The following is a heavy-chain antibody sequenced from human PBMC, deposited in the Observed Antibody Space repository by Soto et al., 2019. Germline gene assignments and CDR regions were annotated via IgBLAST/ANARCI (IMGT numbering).Heavy chain of an antibody. CDR1: GGSISSYY. J-gene: IGHJ3*02. Sequence: QVQLQESGPGLVKPSETLSLTRTVSGGSISSYYWSWIRQPPGKGLEWIGYIYYSGSTNYNPSLKSRVTISVDTSKNQFSLKLSSVTAADTAVYYCARDNQWLKPKSAFDIWGQGTMVTVSS. D-gene: IGHD6-19*01. CDR3: ARDNQWLKPKSAFDI. V-gene: IGHV4-59*01. CDR2: IYYSGST.